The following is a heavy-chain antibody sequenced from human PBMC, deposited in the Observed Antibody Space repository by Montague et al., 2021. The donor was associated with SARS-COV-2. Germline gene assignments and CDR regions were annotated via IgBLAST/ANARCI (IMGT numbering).Heavy chain of an antibody. V-gene: IGHV6-1*01. CDR1: GDSVASNAPT. CDR3: ARTTTRMLYPENAFDI. D-gene: IGHD2-15*01. J-gene: IGHJ3*02. Sequence: CAISGDSVASNAPTWNWVRHSPSIDLDWLGGTYYRSKWYHDYAISLKSRITINPDTSKNQFSLQLSSVAPEDTAVFYCARTTTRMLYPENAFDIWGQGTMVTVSS. CDR2: TYYRSKWYH.